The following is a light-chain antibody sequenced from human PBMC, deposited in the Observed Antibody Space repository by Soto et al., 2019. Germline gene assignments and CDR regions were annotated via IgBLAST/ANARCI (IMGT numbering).Light chain of an antibody. CDR3: HQYDTSPRT. J-gene: IGKJ1*01. CDR1: QSVSNNY. Sequence: EIVLTQSPGTLSLSPVERATLSCRASQSVSNNYLAWYQQRPGLAPRLLMFDASSRANGIPDRFSGSGSGTDFSLTISRLEPEDFAVYYCHQYDTSPRTFGQGTKVDIK. V-gene: IGKV3D-20*01. CDR2: DAS.